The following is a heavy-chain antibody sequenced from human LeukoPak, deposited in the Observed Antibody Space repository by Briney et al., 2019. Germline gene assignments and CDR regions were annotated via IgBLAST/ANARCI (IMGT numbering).Heavy chain of an antibody. CDR3: ARGDYYGSGSYAYAFDI. V-gene: IGHV1-69*06. CDR1: GGTFSSYA. CDR2: IIPIFGTA. J-gene: IGHJ3*02. D-gene: IGHD3-10*01. Sequence: ASVKVSCKASGGTFSSYAISWVRQAPGQGLEWMGGIIPIFGTANYAQKFQGRVTITADKSTSTAYMELSSLRSEDTAVYYCARGDYYGSGSYAYAFDIWGQGTMVTVPS.